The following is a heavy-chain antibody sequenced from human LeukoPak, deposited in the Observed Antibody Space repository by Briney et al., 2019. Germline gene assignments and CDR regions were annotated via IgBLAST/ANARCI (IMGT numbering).Heavy chain of an antibody. CDR2: IGTAGDT. CDR1: GFTFSSYD. CDR3: ARSSYGDYYLDY. Sequence: PGGSLRLSCAASGFTFSSYDMHWVRQATGKCLEWVSAIGTAGDTYYPGSVKGRFTISRENAKNSLYLQMNSLRAGDTAVYYCARSSYGDYYLDYWGQGTLVTVSS. D-gene: IGHD4-17*01. J-gene: IGHJ4*02. V-gene: IGHV3-13*01.